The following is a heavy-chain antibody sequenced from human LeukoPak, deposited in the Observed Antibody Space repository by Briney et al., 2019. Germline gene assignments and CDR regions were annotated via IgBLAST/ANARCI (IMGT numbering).Heavy chain of an antibody. CDR3: ARLLYYFDSSGYYYAPKAFDI. Sequence: GESLKISCKGSGYRFTTNWIGWVRQMPGKGLEWMGIIYPGDSDTRYSPSFQGQVTISADKSINTAYLQWSSLKASDTAMYYCARLLYYFDSSGYYYAPKAFDIWGQGTMVTVSS. V-gene: IGHV5-51*01. CDR1: GYRFTTNW. J-gene: IGHJ3*02. CDR2: IYPGDSDT. D-gene: IGHD3-22*01.